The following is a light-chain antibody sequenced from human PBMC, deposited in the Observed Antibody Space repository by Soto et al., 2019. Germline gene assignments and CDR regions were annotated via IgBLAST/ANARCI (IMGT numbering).Light chain of an antibody. J-gene: IGKJ4*01. CDR2: ATS. Sequence: DVQMTQSPSSLSAFVGERVTITCRASQGIAPYLAWYQQKPGKAPKLLIYATSTLQSGVPSRFSGSGSGTDFTLTINSLQPEDVGTYYCQQYNSAPRTFGGGTKVEIK. V-gene: IGKV1-27*01. CDR1: QGIAPY. CDR3: QQYNSAPRT.